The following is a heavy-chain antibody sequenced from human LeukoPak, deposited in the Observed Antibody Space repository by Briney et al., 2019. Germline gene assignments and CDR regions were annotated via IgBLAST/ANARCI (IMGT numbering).Heavy chain of an antibody. J-gene: IGHJ6*02. D-gene: IGHD2-2*01. CDR2: ISYDGSNK. V-gene: IGHV3-30*18. Sequence: PGGSLRLSCAASGFTFSSYGMHWVRQAPGKGLEWVAVISYDGSNKYYADSVKGRFTISRDNSKNTLYLQMNSLRAEDTAVYYCAKATQPRLYYYYGMDVWGQGTTVTISS. CDR3: AKATQPRLYYYYGMDV. CDR1: GFTFSSYG.